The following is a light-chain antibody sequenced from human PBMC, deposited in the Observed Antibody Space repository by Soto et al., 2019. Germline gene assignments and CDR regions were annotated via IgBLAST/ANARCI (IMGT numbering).Light chain of an antibody. CDR3: QQRSTWPPIT. CDR1: QSVSSY. CDR2: DAS. J-gene: IGKJ5*01. Sequence: EIVLTQSPATLSLSPGERATLSCRASQSVSSYLAWYQQKPGQAPRLLIYDASNRATGIPARFSGSGSGTDFTLTISSLVPEDFAVYYCQQRSTWPPITFGQGTRQEIK. V-gene: IGKV3-11*01.